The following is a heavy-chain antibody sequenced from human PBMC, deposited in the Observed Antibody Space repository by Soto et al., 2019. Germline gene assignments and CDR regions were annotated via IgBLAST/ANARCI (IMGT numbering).Heavy chain of an antibody. CDR2: IIENGDT. Sequence: QVQLQQWGAGLLKPSETLSLTCAVYGGSFGGYYWSWIRQPPGKGLEWIDEIIENGDTNYSPSLKSRLTISVDTSKTQFSLKLSSVTAADTAVYYCARGWRDSSAYKPPVGYWGQGTLVTVSS. CDR1: GGSFGGYY. D-gene: IGHD3-22*01. V-gene: IGHV4-34*01. CDR3: ARGWRDSSAYKPPVGY. J-gene: IGHJ4*02.